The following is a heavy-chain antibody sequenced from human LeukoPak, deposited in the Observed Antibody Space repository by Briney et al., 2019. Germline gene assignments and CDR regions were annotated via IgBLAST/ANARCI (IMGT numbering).Heavy chain of an antibody. D-gene: IGHD3-16*02. Sequence: PGGSLRLSCAASGFTFSSYGMHWVRQAPGKGLEWVAFIRYDGSNKYYADSVKGRFTISRDSSKNTLYLQMDSLRAEDTAVYYCAKDTYDYVWGSYRLQGYFDYWGQGTLVTVSS. J-gene: IGHJ4*02. CDR2: IRYDGSNK. CDR3: AKDTYDYVWGSYRLQGYFDY. CDR1: GFTFSSYG. V-gene: IGHV3-30*02.